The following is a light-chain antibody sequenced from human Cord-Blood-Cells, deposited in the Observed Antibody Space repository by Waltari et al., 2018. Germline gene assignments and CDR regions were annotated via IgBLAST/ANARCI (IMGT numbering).Light chain of an antibody. CDR1: GSDVGGYNY. J-gene: IGLJ3*02. Sequence: QSALTQPASVSGSPGQSITISCTGTGSDVGGYNYVSWYQQHPGKAPKLMIYDVSKRPSGVSNRFSGSKSGNTASLTISGLQAEDEADYYCSSYTSSSTFVFGGGTKLTVL. CDR3: SSYTSSSTFV. CDR2: DVS. V-gene: IGLV2-14*01.